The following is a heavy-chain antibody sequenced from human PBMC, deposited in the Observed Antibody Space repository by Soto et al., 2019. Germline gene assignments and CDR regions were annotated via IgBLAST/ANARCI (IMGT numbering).Heavy chain of an antibody. Sequence: ETLSITCTVSGGSVSSVNYYWSWIRQPPGKGLEWIGYIYHSGSTNYNPSLKSRVTISVDTSKNQFSLKLSSVTAADTAVYYCARGAGSSPFDPWGEGTLVTGSS. CDR1: GGSVSSVNYY. V-gene: IGHV4-61*01. CDR3: ARGAGSSPFDP. J-gene: IGHJ5*02. CDR2: IYHSGST. D-gene: IGHD1-26*01.